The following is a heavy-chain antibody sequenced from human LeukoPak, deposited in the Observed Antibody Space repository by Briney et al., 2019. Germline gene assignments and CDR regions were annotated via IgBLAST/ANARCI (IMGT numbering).Heavy chain of an antibody. V-gene: IGHV4-59*02. CDR1: GGSVSSYY. CDR2: LSHSGSS. D-gene: IGHD2-2*01. J-gene: IGHJ3*02. CDR3: ARARYANARYAFDI. Sequence: PSETLSLTCTVSGGSVSSYYWSWIRRPPGRGLEWIAYLSHSGSSDSNPSLTSRVTTIVDTSKNQFSLKLTSVTAADTAVYYCARARYANARYAFDIWGHGTMVTVSP.